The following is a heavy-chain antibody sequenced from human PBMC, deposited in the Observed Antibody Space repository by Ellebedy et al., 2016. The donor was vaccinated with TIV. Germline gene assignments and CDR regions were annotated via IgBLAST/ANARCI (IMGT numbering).Heavy chain of an antibody. D-gene: IGHD4-17*01. Sequence: PGGSLRLSCAASGFTFSGYWMSWVRQAPGKGLEWVANIKQDGSEKYYLDSVKGRFTISRDNAKNSLYLQMNILRAEDTAVYYCARQTVATSVNDAFDIWGLGTVVTVSS. CDR3: ARQTVATSVNDAFDI. CDR2: IKQDGSEK. V-gene: IGHV3-7*01. CDR1: GFTFSGYW. J-gene: IGHJ3*02.